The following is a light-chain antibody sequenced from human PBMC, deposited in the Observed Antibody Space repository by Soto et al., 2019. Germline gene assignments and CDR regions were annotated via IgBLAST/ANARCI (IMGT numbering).Light chain of an antibody. CDR3: QHFGSSPPVT. CDR2: GAS. J-gene: IGKJ5*01. Sequence: TQSPSTLSASVGDRVTITCRASQSIGSLLAWYQQKPGQAPRLLIYGASTRATGIPDRFRGSGSGSEFALTISGLEPEDFAVYFCQHFGSSPPVTFGQGTRLEIK. V-gene: IGKV3-20*01. CDR1: QSIGSL.